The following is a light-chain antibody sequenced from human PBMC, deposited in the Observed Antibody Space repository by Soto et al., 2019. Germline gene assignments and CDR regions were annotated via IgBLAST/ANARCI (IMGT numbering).Light chain of an antibody. CDR3: AAWDDSLNGLV. CDR1: SSNIGSNT. CDR2: NNN. Sequence: QSVLTQPPSASGTPGQRVTISCSGSSSNIGSNTVNWYQQLPGTAPKLLIYNNNQRPSGVPDRLSGSKSGTSASLAISGLTSEDEADYYCAAWDDSLNGLVFGTGTKLTVL. J-gene: IGLJ1*01. V-gene: IGLV1-44*01.